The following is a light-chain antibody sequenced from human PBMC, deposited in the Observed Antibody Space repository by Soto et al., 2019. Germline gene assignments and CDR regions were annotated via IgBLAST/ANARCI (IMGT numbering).Light chain of an antibody. CDR1: QDISSY. J-gene: IGKJ4*01. V-gene: IGKV1-9*01. Sequence: IQLNLSPSSLSASVGDRVTITCRASQDISSYLAWYQQKPGKAPKLLIYLASTLHSGVPSSFSGSGSGTDFSLTISSLQPEDAATYYCQSLNRFPHSFGGGTKVDIK. CDR2: LAS. CDR3: QSLNRFPHS.